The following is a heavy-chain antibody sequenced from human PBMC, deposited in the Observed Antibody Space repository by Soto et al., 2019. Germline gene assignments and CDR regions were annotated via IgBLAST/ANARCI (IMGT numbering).Heavy chain of an antibody. CDR1: GFAFSNYG. D-gene: IGHD3-16*01. CDR3: AKEWADVDQPYVDS. V-gene: IGHV3-23*01. CDR2: ITDNGSGR. Sequence: EVQLLESGGGLVQPGGSLRLSCTASGFAFSNYGMSWVRQAPGKTLVWVSNITDNGSGRDYADSVKGRFTISRDNSKNPLHLQMNSLRAEDTALYYCAKEWADVDQPYVDSWGQGTLVTVSS. J-gene: IGHJ4*02.